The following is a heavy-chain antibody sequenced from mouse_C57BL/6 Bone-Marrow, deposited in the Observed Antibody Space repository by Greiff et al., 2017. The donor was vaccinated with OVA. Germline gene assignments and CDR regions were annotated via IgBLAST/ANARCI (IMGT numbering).Heavy chain of an antibody. CDR1: GFTFSSYA. CDR2: ISDGGSYT. D-gene: IGHD1-1*02. V-gene: IGHV5-4*01. J-gene: IGHJ3*01. Sequence: EVQVVESGGGLVKPGGSLKLSCAASGFTFSSYAMSWVRQTPEKRLEWVATISDGGSYTYYPDNVKGRFPISRDNAKNNLYLQMSHLNSEDTAMYYCARAMAPFAYWGQGTLVTVSA. CDR3: ARAMAPFAY.